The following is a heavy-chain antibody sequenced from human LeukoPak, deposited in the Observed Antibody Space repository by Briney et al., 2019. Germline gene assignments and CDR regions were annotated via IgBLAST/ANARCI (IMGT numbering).Heavy chain of an antibody. Sequence: GGSLRLSCAASGFTFSNYWVSWVRQAPGKGLEWVANIEQDGSEKYYVDSVRGRFTISRDNAKNSLFLQMNTLRAEDTAVYYCARRRCSSTSCFFDYWGQGSLVTVSS. V-gene: IGHV3-7*03. D-gene: IGHD2-2*01. CDR1: GFTFSNYW. CDR2: IEQDGSEK. CDR3: ARRRCSSTSCFFDY. J-gene: IGHJ4*02.